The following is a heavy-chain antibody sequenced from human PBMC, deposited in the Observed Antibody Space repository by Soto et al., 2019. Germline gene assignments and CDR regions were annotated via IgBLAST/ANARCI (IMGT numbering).Heavy chain of an antibody. D-gene: IGHD1-26*01. Sequence: EVQLVESGGGLVQPGGSLRLSGAASGFTVSSNYMSWVRQAPGKGLEWVSVIYSGGSTYYADSVKGRFTISRDNSKNTLYLHMNSLRAEDTAVYYCARDQVGAATEYFQHWGQGTLVTVSS. CDR1: GFTVSSNY. CDR3: ARDQVGAATEYFQH. V-gene: IGHV3-66*01. J-gene: IGHJ1*01. CDR2: IYSGGST.